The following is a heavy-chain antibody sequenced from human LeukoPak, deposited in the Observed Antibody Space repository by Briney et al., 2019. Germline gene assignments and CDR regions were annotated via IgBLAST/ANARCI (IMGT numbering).Heavy chain of an antibody. J-gene: IGHJ4*02. V-gene: IGHV4-34*01. CDR1: GGSFSGYY. CDR3: ARLVPWYRTLDY. D-gene: IGHD3-16*01. Sequence: SETLSLTCAVYGGSFSGYYWSWIRQPPGKGLEWIGEINHSGSTNYNPSLKSRVTISVDTSKNQFSLKLSSVTAADTAVYYCARLVPWYRTLDYWGQGTLVTVSS. CDR2: INHSGST.